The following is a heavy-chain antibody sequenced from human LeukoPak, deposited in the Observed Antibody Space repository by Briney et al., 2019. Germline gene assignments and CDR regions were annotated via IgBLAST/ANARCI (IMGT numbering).Heavy chain of an antibody. CDR1: GFTFSDYY. J-gene: IGHJ5*02. D-gene: IGHD4-23*01. CDR2: IRSSSSYT. CDR3: ARHGPWDYGGNSGEWFDP. Sequence: GGSLRLSCAASGFTFSDYYMSWIRQSPGKGLEWVSYIRSSSSYTNYADSVKGRFTISRDNAENSLYLQMNSQRVEDTAVYYCARHGPWDYGGNSGEWFDPWGQGSLVTVSS. V-gene: IGHV3-11*06.